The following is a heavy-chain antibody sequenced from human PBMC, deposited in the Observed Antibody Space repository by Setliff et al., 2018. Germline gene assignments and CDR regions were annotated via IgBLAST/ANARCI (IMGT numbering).Heavy chain of an antibody. CDR3: ARDLGHGGDSDY. D-gene: IGHD2-21*02. CDR1: GFTFSGYS. V-gene: IGHV4-34*01. J-gene: IGHJ4*02. Sequence: GSLRLSCAASGFTFSGYSMNWVRKAPGKGLEWVGNIGHTGSINYNPSLKSRLTISRDTSKNQVSLKLNSVTATDTAVYYCARDLGHGGDSDYWGQGILVTVSS. CDR2: IGHTGSI.